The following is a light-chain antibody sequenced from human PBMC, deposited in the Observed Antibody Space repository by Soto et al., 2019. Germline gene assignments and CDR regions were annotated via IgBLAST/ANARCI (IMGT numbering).Light chain of an antibody. J-gene: IGKJ1*01. V-gene: IGKV3-15*01. CDR3: QQYISSPRT. CDR2: DAS. CDR1: ESVSRN. Sequence: EFVMAQSPATLSVSPGERATLSCRASESVSRNLTWYQQKPGQAPRLLIYDASTRATGIPDRFSGSGSGTDFTLTISRLEPEDFAVYYCQQYISSPRTFGQGTKVDIK.